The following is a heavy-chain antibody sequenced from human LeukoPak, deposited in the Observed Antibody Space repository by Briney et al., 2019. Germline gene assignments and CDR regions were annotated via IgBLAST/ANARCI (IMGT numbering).Heavy chain of an antibody. J-gene: IGHJ6*04. CDR1: GFTFSSYG. CDR3: AELGITMIGGV. Sequence: GGSLRLSCAASGFTFSSYGMSWVGQAPGKGLEWVSAISGSGGSTYYADSVKGRFTISRDNSKNTLYLQMNSLRAEDTAVYYCAELGITMIGGVWGKGTTVTISS. D-gene: IGHD3-10*02. V-gene: IGHV3-23*01. CDR2: ISGSGGST.